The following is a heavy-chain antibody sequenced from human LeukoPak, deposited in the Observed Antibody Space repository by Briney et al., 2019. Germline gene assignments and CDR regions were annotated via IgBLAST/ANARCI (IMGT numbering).Heavy chain of an antibody. CDR2: INHSGST. D-gene: IGHD3-22*01. CDR3: ARTYYYDSSGYSLYYYYYMDV. CDR1: GGSFSGYY. J-gene: IGHJ6*03. Sequence: SETLSLTCAVYGGSFSGYYWSWIRQPPGKGLEWIGEINHSGSTNYNPSLKSRVTISVDTSKNQFSLKLSSVTAADTAVYYCARTYYYDSSGYSLYYYYYMDVWGKGTTVTVSS. V-gene: IGHV4-34*01.